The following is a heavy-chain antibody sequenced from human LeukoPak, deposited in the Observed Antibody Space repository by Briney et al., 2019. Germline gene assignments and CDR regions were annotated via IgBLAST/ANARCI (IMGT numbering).Heavy chain of an antibody. Sequence: GGSLRLSCAASGFTFSSYSMNWVRQAPGKGLEWVSSISSSSSYIYYADSVKGRFTISRDNAKNSLYLQMNSLRAEDTAVYYCARELGYCSGGSCYNIRFDPWGQGTLVTVSS. CDR3: ARELGYCSGGSCYNIRFDP. V-gene: IGHV3-21*01. CDR1: GFTFSSYS. CDR2: ISSSSSYI. D-gene: IGHD2-15*01. J-gene: IGHJ5*02.